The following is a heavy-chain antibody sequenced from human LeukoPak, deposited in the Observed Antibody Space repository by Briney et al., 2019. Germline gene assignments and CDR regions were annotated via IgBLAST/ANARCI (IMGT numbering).Heavy chain of an antibody. D-gene: IGHD3-22*01. V-gene: IGHV4-38-2*01. J-gene: IGHJ4*02. CDR1: GYSISSGYY. CDR3: ARYTANKSGYSFDY. Sequence: PSETLSLTCAVSGYSISSGYYWSWIRQPPGKGLEWIATINHSGETYYNPSLKSRVTISVGTSKNQFSLKLSSVTAAGTAIYYCARYTANKSGYSFDYWGQGTLVTVSS. CDR2: INHSGET.